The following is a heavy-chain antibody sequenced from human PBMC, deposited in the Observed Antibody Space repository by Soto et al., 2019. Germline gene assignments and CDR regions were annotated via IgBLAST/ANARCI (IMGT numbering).Heavy chain of an antibody. D-gene: IGHD2-15*01. CDR2: ISGSGGGTT. CDR1: GFTFSSYA. J-gene: IGHJ6*02. Sequence: EVQLLESGGGLVQPGGSLRLSCEASGFTFSSYAMYWVRQAPGRGLEWVAGISGSGGGTTYYTDSAQGRFTISRDNSKNTLYLQVKTLRAEDTAAYYCAKARKISIVAVLAGSPVYCYYGMDVWGQGTTVTVSS. CDR3: AKARKISIVAVLAGSPVYCYYGMDV. V-gene: IGHV3-23*01.